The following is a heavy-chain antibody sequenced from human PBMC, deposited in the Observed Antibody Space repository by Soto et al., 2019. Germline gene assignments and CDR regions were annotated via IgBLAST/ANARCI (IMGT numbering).Heavy chain of an antibody. Sequence: QVQLEQSGTEVKQPGASVKVSCKASGYIFTTYSIAWVRQAPGQGLEWVGWISPNNGNTNYAQNVQGRVTMTTDTSATAAYVELTSLTSDDTAVYYCARAAVGVHSSWFDPWGQGTLVTGSS. J-gene: IGHJ5*02. CDR3: ARAAVGVHSSWFDP. CDR2: ISPNNGNT. D-gene: IGHD6-13*01. CDR1: GYIFTTYS. V-gene: IGHV1-18*04.